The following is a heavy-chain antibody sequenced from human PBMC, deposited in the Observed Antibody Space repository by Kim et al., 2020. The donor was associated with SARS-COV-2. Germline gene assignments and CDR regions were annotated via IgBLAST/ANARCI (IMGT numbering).Heavy chain of an antibody. J-gene: IGHJ4*02. V-gene: IGHV3-23*01. D-gene: IGHD2-2*03. CDR1: GFTFSSYA. Sequence: GESLKISCAASGFTFSSYAMSWARQAPGKGLEWVSTLSGSGGRTHYADSVKGRFTISRDNSRNTLYLQMNSLRVEDTAVYYCDGSDFWGQGTLVTVSS. CDR3: DGSDF. CDR2: LSGSGGRT.